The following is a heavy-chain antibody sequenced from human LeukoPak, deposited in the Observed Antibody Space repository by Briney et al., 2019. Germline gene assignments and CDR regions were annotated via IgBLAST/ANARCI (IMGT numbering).Heavy chain of an antibody. D-gene: IGHD1-26*01. Sequence: SETLSLTCAVSGYSISSGHYWGWIRQPPGKGLEWIGSIYHSGSTYYNPSLKGRVTISVDTSKNQFSLKVNSVTAADTAVYYCGRAQGATDYWGQGTLVTVSS. V-gene: IGHV4-38-2*01. CDR3: GRAQGATDY. CDR1: GYSISSGHY. J-gene: IGHJ4*02. CDR2: IYHSGST.